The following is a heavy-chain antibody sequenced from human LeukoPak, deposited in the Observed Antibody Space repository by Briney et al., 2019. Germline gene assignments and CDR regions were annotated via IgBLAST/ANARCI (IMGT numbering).Heavy chain of an antibody. CDR2: IGTAGEI. CDR3: ARAAYSSTWYSRYFDL. J-gene: IGHJ2*01. Sequence: GSLRLSCAASGFTFSSYDIHWGRQAKGKGLEWVSGIGTAGEIYYPGSVKGRFTISRENAKNSLYLQMNSLRAGDTAVYYCARAAYSSTWYSRYFDLWGRGTLVTVSS. D-gene: IGHD6-13*01. V-gene: IGHV3-13*01. CDR1: GFTFSSYD.